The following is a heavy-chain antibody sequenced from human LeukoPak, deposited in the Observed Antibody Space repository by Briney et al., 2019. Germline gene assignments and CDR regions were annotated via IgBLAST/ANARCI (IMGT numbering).Heavy chain of an antibody. CDR1: GGSISSYY. V-gene: IGHV4-59*01. D-gene: IGHD2-2*03. CDR2: IYYSGST. CDR3: ARIGYCSSTSCYQVSYFDY. J-gene: IGHJ4*02. Sequence: KPSETLSLTCTVSGGSISSYYWSWIRQPPGRGLEGIGYIYYSGSTNYNPSLKSRVTISVDTSKNHFPLKLSSVTAADTAVYYCARIGYCSSTSCYQVSYFDYWGQGTLVTVSS.